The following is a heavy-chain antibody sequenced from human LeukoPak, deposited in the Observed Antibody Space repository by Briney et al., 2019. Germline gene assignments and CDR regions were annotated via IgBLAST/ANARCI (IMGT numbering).Heavy chain of an antibody. D-gene: IGHD5-18*01. V-gene: IGHV5-51*01. Sequence: GESLKISCKGSGYSFASYWIGWVRQMPGKGLEWMGIVWPGDSNTKYSPSLEGRVTISVDRSITTAYLQWSSLMASDTAMYYCARLGYSYGQGDYWGQGTLLIVSS. CDR1: GYSFASYW. J-gene: IGHJ4*02. CDR2: VWPGDSNT. CDR3: ARLGYSYGQGDY.